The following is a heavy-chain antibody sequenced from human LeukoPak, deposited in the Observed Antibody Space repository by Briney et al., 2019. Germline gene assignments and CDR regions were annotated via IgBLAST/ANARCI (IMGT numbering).Heavy chain of an antibody. D-gene: IGHD6-19*01. J-gene: IGHJ4*02. CDR1: GFTFSSYW. Sequence: GGSLRLSCAASGFTFSSYWMSWVRQAPGKGLEWVANIKQDGSDKYYVDSVKGRLTISRDNAKNSLYLQMDSLRVEDTAVYYCARDIAVAGDDYWGQGTLVTVSS. CDR3: ARDIAVAGDDY. V-gene: IGHV3-7*04. CDR2: IKQDGSDK.